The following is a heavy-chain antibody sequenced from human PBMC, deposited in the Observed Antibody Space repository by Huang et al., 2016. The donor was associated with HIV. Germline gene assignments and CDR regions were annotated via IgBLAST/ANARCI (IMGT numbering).Heavy chain of an antibody. CDR2: ISGSSGTI. D-gene: IGHD5-12*01. V-gene: IGHV3-23*01. CDR3: AKDRGDGYSGYDYDY. CDR1: GFTVSNYA. J-gene: IGHJ4*02. Sequence: EVQLWESGGTLVQPGGSLRLSCGFSGFTVSNYAMCWVRQASGKGLEWVACISGSSGTIYYADSVKGRFTISRDNVKKTVYLQMNSLRVEDAAVYYCAKDRGDGYSGYDYDYWGQGTLVTVSS.